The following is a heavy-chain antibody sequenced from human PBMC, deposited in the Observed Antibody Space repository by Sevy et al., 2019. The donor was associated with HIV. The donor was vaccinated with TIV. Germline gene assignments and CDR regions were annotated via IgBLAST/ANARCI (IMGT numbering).Heavy chain of an antibody. CDR1: GFTFSSYW. J-gene: IGHJ4*02. D-gene: IGHD3-22*01. CDR2: INSDGSST. V-gene: IGHV3-74*01. Sequence: GGSLRLSCAASGFTFSSYWMHWVRQAPGKGLVWVSRINSDGSSTSYADSLKGRFTVSRENAKNTLYLQMNSLRAEDTVVYYCAKLPNYYDSSGPRSYWGQGTLVTVSS. CDR3: AKLPNYYDSSGPRSY.